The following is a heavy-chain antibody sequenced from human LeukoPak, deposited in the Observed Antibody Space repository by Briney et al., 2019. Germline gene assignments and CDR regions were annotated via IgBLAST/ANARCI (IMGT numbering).Heavy chain of an antibody. CDR3: ARDSSIAARPLDY. CDR1: GFTFSDYY. Sequence: GGSLRLSCAASGFTFSDYYMSWIRQAPGKGLEWVSYISSSGSTIYYADSVKGRFTISRDNAKNSLYLQMNSLRAEDTAVYYCARDSSIAARPLDYWGQGTLVTVSS. D-gene: IGHD6-6*01. V-gene: IGHV3-11*04. J-gene: IGHJ4*02. CDR2: ISSSGSTI.